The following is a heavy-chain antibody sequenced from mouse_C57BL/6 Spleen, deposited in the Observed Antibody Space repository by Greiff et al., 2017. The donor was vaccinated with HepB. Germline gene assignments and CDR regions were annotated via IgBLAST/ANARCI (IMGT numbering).Heavy chain of an antibody. CDR1: GYTFTSYG. Sequence: VKLQQSGAELARPGASVKLSCKASGYTFTSYGISWVKQRTGQGLEWIGEIYPRSGNTYYNEKFKGKATLTADKSSSTAYMELRSLTSEDAAVYFCAREVFAYWGEGTLVTVSA. V-gene: IGHV1-81*01. CDR2: IYPRSGNT. CDR3: AREVFAY. J-gene: IGHJ3*01.